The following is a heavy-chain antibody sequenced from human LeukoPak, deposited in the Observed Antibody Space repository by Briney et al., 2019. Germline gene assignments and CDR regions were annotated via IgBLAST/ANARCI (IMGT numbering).Heavy chain of an antibody. CDR3: ARVERRDGYNRGGEFDY. CDR1: GYTFTSYG. J-gene: IGHJ4*02. CDR2: ITAYNGNT. Sequence: GASVKVSCKASGYTFTSYGISWVRPAPEQGLEWMGWITAYNGNTNYAQKLQGRVTMTTDTSTSTAYMELRSLRSDDTAVYYCARVERRDGYNRGGEFDYWGQGTLVTVSS. D-gene: IGHD5-24*01. V-gene: IGHV1-18*01.